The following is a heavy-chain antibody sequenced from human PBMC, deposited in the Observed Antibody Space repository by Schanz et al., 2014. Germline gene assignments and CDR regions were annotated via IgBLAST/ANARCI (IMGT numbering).Heavy chain of an antibody. J-gene: IGHJ4*02. Sequence: EVQLLESGGGLVQPGGSLRLSCAASGFTFSSYAMSWVRQAPGKGLEWVSAISGSGGSTYYADSVKGRFTISRDNSKNTLYLQMNSLSAEDTAVYFCARDNRYYLFDYWGQGALVTVSS. CDR2: ISGSGGST. D-gene: IGHD3-16*02. CDR1: GFTFSSYA. CDR3: ARDNRYYLFDY. V-gene: IGHV3-23*01.